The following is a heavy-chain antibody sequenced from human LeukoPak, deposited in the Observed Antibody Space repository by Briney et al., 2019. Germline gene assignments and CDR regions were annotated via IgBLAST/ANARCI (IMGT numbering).Heavy chain of an antibody. J-gene: IGHJ4*02. D-gene: IGHD2-8*01. Sequence: ASVKVSCKASGYTFTNYGISWVRQAPGQGLEWMGIINPSGGSTSYAQKFQGRVTMTRDTSTSTVYMELSSLRSEDTAVYYCARSPMGRRVDYWGQGTLVTVSS. CDR2: INPSGGST. CDR3: ARSPMGRRVDY. V-gene: IGHV1-46*01. CDR1: GYTFTNYG.